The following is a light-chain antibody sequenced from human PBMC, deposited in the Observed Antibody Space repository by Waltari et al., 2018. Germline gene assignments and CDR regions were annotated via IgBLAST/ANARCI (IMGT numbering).Light chain of an antibody. Sequence: DIQMTQSPSTLSASVGDRFTITCRASQNINKWLAWYQQKPGKAPKLLIYKASTLESGVPSRFGGSGSGTEFTLTISSLQPDDFATYYCQQYNSYSLLTFGGGTKVEIK. V-gene: IGKV1-5*03. J-gene: IGKJ4*01. CDR3: QQYNSYSLLT. CDR1: QNINKW. CDR2: KAS.